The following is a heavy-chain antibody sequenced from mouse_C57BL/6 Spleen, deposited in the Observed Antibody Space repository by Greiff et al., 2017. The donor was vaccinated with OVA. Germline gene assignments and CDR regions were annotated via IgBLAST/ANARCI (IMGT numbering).Heavy chain of an antibody. CDR3: ARRGAGAFAY. Sequence: QVQLQQSGAELVMPGASVKLSCKASGYTFTSYWMHWVKQRPGQGLEWIGEIDPSDSYTNYNQKFKGKATLTVDKSSSTAYMQLSSLPSEDSAVYYCARRGAGAFAYWGQGTLVTVSA. V-gene: IGHV1-69*01. J-gene: IGHJ3*01. CDR2: IDPSDSYT. CDR1: GYTFTSYW.